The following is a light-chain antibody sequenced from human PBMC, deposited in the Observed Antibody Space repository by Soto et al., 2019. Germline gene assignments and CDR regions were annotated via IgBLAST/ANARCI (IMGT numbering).Light chain of an antibody. V-gene: IGLV2-14*01. CDR3: SSYTSSSTRV. CDR1: SSYVGGYNY. CDR2: EVS. J-gene: IGLJ2*01. Sequence: QSALTQPASVSGSPGQSITISCTGTSSYVGGYNYVSWYQQHTGKAPKLMIYEVSNRPSGVSTRFSGSKSGNTASLTISGLQAEDEADYYCSSYTSSSTRVFGGGTKLTVL.